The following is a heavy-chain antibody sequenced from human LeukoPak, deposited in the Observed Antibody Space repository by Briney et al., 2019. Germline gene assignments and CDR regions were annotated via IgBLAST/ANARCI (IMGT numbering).Heavy chain of an antibody. CDR1: GFSFSTYA. J-gene: IGHJ3*02. CDR2: ISGSGGST. D-gene: IGHD2-15*01. Sequence: LGGSLRLSCAASGFSFSTYAMSWVRQAPGKGLEWVSAISGSGGSTYYAHSVKGRFTISRDNSKNTLYLQMNSLRAEDTAVYYCATTYWAAAFDIWGQGTMFTVSS. CDR3: ATTYWAAAFDI. V-gene: IGHV3-23*01.